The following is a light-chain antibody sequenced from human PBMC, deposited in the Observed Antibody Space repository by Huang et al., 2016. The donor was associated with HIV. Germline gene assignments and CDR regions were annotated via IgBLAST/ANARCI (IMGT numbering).Light chain of an antibody. CDR3: QQYDNLPLT. V-gene: IGKV1-33*01. Sequence: DIQMTQSPSALSASVGDRVTITCQASQEISNYLNWYQQKPGKAPRLLIYGASNIETGVPSRFSGSGSGTDFTVTISILQPEDIATYYCQQYDNLPLTFGGGTKVEIK. CDR2: GAS. CDR1: QEISNY. J-gene: IGKJ4*01.